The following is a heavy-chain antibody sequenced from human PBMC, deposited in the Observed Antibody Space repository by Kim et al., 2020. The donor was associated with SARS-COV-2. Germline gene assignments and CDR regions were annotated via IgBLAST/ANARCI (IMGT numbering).Heavy chain of an antibody. CDR2: SNK. V-gene: IGHV3-30*02. Sequence: SNKYYADSVKGRFTISRDNSKNTLYLQMNSLRAEDTAVYYCAATFMIDIDCWGQGTLVTVSS. D-gene: IGHD3-22*01. CDR3: AATFMIDIDC. J-gene: IGHJ4*02.